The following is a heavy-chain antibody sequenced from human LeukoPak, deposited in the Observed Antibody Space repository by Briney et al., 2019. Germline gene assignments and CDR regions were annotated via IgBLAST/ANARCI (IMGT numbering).Heavy chain of an antibody. J-gene: IGHJ4*02. CDR3: ARDGGNSPLDY. D-gene: IGHD4-23*01. Sequence: SETLSLTCAVYGGSFSGYYWSWIRQPPGKGLEWIGEINHSGSTNYNPSLKSRVTISVDTSKNQFSLKLSSVTAADTAVYYCARDGGNSPLDYWGQGTLVTVSS. CDR1: GGSFSGYY. V-gene: IGHV4-34*01. CDR2: INHSGST.